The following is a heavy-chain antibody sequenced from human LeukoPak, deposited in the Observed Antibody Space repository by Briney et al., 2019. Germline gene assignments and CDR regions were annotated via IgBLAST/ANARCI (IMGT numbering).Heavy chain of an antibody. D-gene: IGHD1-26*01. Sequence: GGSLRLSCAASGFTFSSYAMHWVRQAPGKGLEWVAVISYDGSNKYYADSVKGRFTISRDNSKNTLYLQMHSLRAEDTAVYYCAREWQWELDPWYYGMDVWGQGTTVTVSS. J-gene: IGHJ6*02. CDR2: ISYDGSNK. V-gene: IGHV3-30-3*01. CDR3: AREWQWELDPWYYGMDV. CDR1: GFTFSSYA.